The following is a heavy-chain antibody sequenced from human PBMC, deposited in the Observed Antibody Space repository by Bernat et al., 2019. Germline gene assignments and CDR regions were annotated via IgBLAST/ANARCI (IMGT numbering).Heavy chain of an antibody. CDR3: AKDYRLVRRGVIILYYFDY. V-gene: IGHV3-23*01. D-gene: IGHD3-10*01. J-gene: IGHJ4*02. Sequence: EVQLLESGGGLVQPGGSLRLSCAASGFTFSSYAMSWVRQAPGKGLAWVSAISGSGGSTYYADSVKGRFTISRDNSKNTLYLQMNSLRAEDTAVYYCAKDYRLVRRGVIILYYFDYWGQGTLVTVSS. CDR2: ISGSGGST. CDR1: GFTFSSYA.